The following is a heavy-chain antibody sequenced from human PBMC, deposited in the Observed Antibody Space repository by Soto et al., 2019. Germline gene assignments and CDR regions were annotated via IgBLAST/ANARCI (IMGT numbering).Heavy chain of an antibody. D-gene: IGHD4-4*01. CDR2: INSDGSST. V-gene: IGHV3-74*01. CDR3: ARDYSNYGSNWFDP. Sequence: EVQLVESGGGLVQPGGSLRLSCAASGFTFSSYWMHWVRQAPGKGLVWVSRINSDGSSTSYAESVKGRFTISRDNAKNTLNLQMNSLRAEDTAVYYCARDYSNYGSNWFDPWGQGTLVTVSS. J-gene: IGHJ5*02. CDR1: GFTFSSYW.